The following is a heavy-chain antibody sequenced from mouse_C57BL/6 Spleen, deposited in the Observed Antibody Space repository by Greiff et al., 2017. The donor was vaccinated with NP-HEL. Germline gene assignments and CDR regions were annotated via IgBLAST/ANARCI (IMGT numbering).Heavy chain of an antibody. CDR3: ARDGDLLWYFDY. CDR1: GFTFSSYA. CDR2: ISDGGSYT. V-gene: IGHV5-4*01. Sequence: DVKLVESGGGLVKPGGSLKLSCAASGFTFSSYAMSWVRQTPEKRLEWVATISDGGSYTYYPDNVKGRFTISRDNAKNNLYLQMSHLKSEDTAMYYCARDGDLLWYFDYWGQGTTLTVSS. J-gene: IGHJ2*01. D-gene: IGHD2-1*01.